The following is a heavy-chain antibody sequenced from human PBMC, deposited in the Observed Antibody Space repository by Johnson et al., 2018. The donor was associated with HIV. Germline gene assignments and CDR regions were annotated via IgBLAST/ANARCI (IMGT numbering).Heavy chain of an antibody. J-gene: IGHJ3*02. CDR2: INWTGVST. V-gene: IGHV3-20*04. CDR1: GFIFDDYD. D-gene: IGHD1-26*01. CDR3: AKVNLRYSVFTGAFDI. Sequence: EVQLVESGGGVLRRGGSLRLSCEGFGFIFDDYDLSWVRQAPGKGLEWVPGINWTGVSTAYADSVKGRFPLSRDNSKNTLYLQMNSLRAEDTAVYYCAKVNLRYSVFTGAFDIWGQGTMVTVSS.